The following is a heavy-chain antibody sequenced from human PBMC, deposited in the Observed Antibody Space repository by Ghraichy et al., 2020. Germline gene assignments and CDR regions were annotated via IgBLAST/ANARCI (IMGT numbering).Heavy chain of an antibody. V-gene: IGHV4-61*01. CDR1: GGSVSRDYYY. Sequence: SETLSLTCTVSGGSVSRDYYYWSWIRQPPGKGLEWIGYISAGGNTNYNPSLKSRVTMSLDTSRNQFSLKVRFVTAADTAVYYCARDYYYYYMDVWGKGTTVTVSS. CDR3: ARDYYYYYMDV. J-gene: IGHJ6*03. CDR2: ISAGGNT.